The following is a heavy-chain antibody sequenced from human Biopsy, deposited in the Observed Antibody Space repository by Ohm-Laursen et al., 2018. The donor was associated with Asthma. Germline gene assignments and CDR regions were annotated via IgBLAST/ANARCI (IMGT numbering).Heavy chain of an antibody. CDR3: ARGDSSGWSHYYFDY. CDR2: IYSGGTS. CDR1: GFIFRGSN. Sequence: SLRLSCAASGFIFRGSNMFWVRQAPGKGLEWVSVIYSGGTSHTADSVRGRFTISRDFSKNTLHLQMHSLRVEDTAVYYCARGDSSGWSHYYFDYWGQGTLVTVSS. D-gene: IGHD6-19*01. V-gene: IGHV3-53*01. J-gene: IGHJ4*02.